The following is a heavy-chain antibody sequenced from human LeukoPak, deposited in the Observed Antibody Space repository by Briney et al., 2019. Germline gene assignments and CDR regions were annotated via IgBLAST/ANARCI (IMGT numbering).Heavy chain of an antibody. CDR1: GFTFSSYA. V-gene: IGHV3-23*01. CDR3: AKDQVGSVAAFMDV. D-gene: IGHD6-19*01. J-gene: IGHJ6*02. Sequence: GALRLSCAASGFTFSSYAMSWVRQAPGKGLEWVSAISGSGGSTYYADSVKGRFTISRDNSKNTLYLEMNSLRAEDTAVYYCAKDQVGSVAAFMDVWGQGTTVTVSS. CDR2: ISGSGGST.